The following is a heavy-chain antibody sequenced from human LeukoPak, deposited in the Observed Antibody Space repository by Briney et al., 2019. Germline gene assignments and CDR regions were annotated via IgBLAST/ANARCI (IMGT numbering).Heavy chain of an antibody. D-gene: IGHD5-24*01. CDR3: ARGGRWLHPYFDY. Sequence: SETLSLTCAVYGGSFSGYYWSWIRQPPGKGLEWIGEINHSGSTNYNPSLKSRVTISVDMSKNQFSLKLSSVTAADTAVYYCARGGRWLHPYFDYWGQGTLVTVSS. CDR2: INHSGST. J-gene: IGHJ4*02. CDR1: GGSFSGYY. V-gene: IGHV4-34*01.